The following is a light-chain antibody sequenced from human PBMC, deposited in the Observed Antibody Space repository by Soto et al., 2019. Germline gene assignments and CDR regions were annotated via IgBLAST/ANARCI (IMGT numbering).Light chain of an antibody. CDR1: QSVSSY. CDR2: DAS. CDR3: QQRSNWLFT. J-gene: IGKJ3*01. V-gene: IGKV3-11*01. Sequence: EMVLTQSPATLSLPPGERATLSCRASQSVSSYLAWYQQKPGQAPRLLIYDASNRATGIPARFSGSGSGTYVTLTISSLEPEEFAVYYCQQRSNWLFTFGPGTKVDIK.